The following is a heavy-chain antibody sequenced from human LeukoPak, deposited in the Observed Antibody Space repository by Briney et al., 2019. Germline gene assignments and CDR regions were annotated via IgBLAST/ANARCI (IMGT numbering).Heavy chain of an antibody. V-gene: IGHV1-24*01. D-gene: IGHD3-10*01. CDR3: ARTYYYGSGNPRDYFDY. CDR1: GYTVTELS. J-gene: IGHJ4*02. CDR2: FDPEDGET. Sequence: ASVKVSCKVSGYTVTELSMHWVRQAPGKGLEWMGGFDPEDGETIYAQKFQGRVTMTTDTSTSTAYMELRSLRSDDTAVYYCARTYYYGSGNPRDYFDYWGQGTLVTVSS.